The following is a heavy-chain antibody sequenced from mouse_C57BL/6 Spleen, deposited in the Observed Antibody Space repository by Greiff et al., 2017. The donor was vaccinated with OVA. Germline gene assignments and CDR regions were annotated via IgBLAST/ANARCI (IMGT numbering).Heavy chain of an antibody. CDR3: ARFYYGYDGVDY. CDR2: INPNNGGT. V-gene: IGHV1-26*01. Sequence: EVQLQQSGPELVKPGASVKISCKASGYTFTDYYMNWVKQSHGKSLEWIGDINPNNGGTSYNQKFKGKATLTVDKSSSTAYMELRSLTSEDSAVYYCARFYYGYDGVDYWGQGTTLTVSS. CDR1: GYTFTDYY. J-gene: IGHJ2*01. D-gene: IGHD2-2*01.